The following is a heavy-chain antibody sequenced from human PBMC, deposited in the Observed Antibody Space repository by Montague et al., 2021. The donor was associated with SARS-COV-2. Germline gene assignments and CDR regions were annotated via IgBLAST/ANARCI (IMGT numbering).Heavy chain of an antibody. J-gene: IGHJ6*02. V-gene: IGHV3-48*04. CDR1: GFTFSSYS. CDR3: ARGGTYYDIVSGYLNYYYGMDV. D-gene: IGHD3-9*01. CDR2: ISSSSSNI. Sequence: SLRLSCAASGFTFSSYSMNWVRQAPGKGLEWVSYISSSSSNIYYADSVKGRFTISRDNAKNSLYLQMNSLRAEDTAVYYCARGGTYYDIVSGYLNYYYGMDVWGQGTTVTVSS.